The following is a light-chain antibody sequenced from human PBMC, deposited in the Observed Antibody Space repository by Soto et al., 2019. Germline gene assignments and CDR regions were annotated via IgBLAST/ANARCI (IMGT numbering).Light chain of an antibody. V-gene: IGLV2-11*01. J-gene: IGLJ2*01. CDR2: DVN. CDR1: SSDVGVYNF. CDR3: CSYAGSYTVV. Sequence: QSALTQPRSVSGSPGQSVTISCTGTSSDVGVYNFVSWYQQHPGKAPKLMIYDVNKRPSGVPDRFSGSKSGNTASLAISGLQAEDEADYYCCSYAGSYTVVFGGGTKLTVL.